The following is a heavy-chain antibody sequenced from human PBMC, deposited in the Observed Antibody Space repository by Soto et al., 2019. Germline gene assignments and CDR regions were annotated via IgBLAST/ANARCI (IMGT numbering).Heavy chain of an antibody. CDR2: IIPILGIA. V-gene: IGHV1-69*04. CDR3: ARDFRITGTTNWFDP. Sequence: SVKVSCKASGGTFSSYTISWVRQAPGQGLEWMGRIIPILGIANYAQKFQGRVTITADKSTSTAYMELSSLRSEDTAVYYCARDFRITGTTNWFDPWGQGTLVTVSS. CDR1: GGTFSSYT. J-gene: IGHJ5*02. D-gene: IGHD1-7*01.